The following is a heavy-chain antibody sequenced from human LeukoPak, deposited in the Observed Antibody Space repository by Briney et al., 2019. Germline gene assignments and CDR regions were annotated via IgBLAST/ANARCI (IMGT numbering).Heavy chain of an antibody. CDR2: ISNSGDRT. CDR1: GFTFSLYA. J-gene: IGHJ4*02. Sequence: PGRSLRLSCAASGFTFSLYAMHWVRQAPGKGLEWVSTISNSGDRTYYADSVKGRFTISRDNSKNTLYLQMNSLRTEDTAVYYCAKDFVLRGGSYFPGFDYWGQGTLVIVSS. V-gene: IGHV3-23*01. CDR3: AKDFVLRGGSYFPGFDY. D-gene: IGHD1-26*01.